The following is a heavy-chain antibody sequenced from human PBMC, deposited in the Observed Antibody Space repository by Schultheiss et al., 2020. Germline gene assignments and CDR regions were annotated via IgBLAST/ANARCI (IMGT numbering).Heavy chain of an antibody. CDR3: ARGGRKAAAGRWFDP. J-gene: IGHJ5*02. Sequence: SETLSLTCTVSGGSISSSSYYWSWIRQPPGKGLEWIGEINHSGSTNYNPSLKSRVTISVDTSKNQFSLKLSSVTAADTAVYYCARGGRKAAAGRWFDPWGQGTLVTVSS. CDR2: INHSGST. D-gene: IGHD6-13*01. CDR1: GGSISSSSYY. V-gene: IGHV4-39*07.